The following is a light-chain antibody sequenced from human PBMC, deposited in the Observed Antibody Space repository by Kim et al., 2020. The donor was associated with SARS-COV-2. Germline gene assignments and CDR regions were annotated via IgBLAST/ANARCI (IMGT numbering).Light chain of an antibody. CDR1: QSLSNY. Sequence: SLSPGERATLSCRASQSLSNYLAWYQQKPGQAPRLLIYDASNRATGIPARFSGSGSGTDFTLTISSLAPEDFALYYCQQRGDWPYTFGQGTKLEI. J-gene: IGKJ2*01. V-gene: IGKV3-11*01. CDR3: QQRGDWPYT. CDR2: DAS.